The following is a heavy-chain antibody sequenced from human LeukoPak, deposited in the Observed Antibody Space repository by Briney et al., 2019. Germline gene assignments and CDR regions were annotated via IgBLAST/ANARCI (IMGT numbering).Heavy chain of an antibody. D-gene: IGHD5-18*01. Sequence: SETLSLTCSVSGGSISSSSYYWGWIRQPPGMGLEWIGSIYYSGSTYYNPSLKSRVTISVDTSKNQFSLKLSYVTAADTAVYYCARTPLAMVNPYYLDYWGQGTLVTFSS. CDR1: GGSISSSSYY. CDR2: IYYSGST. V-gene: IGHV4-39*01. CDR3: ARTPLAMVNPYYLDY. J-gene: IGHJ4*02.